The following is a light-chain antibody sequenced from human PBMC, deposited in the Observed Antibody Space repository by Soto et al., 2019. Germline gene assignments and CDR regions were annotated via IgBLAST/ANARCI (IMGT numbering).Light chain of an antibody. CDR2: SAS. Sequence: DIQMTQSPSTLSASVGDIFTITCRASQSISSWLAWYLQSPGQAPKLLIRSASTLQRGVPSRFSGSGSRTEFTLTIADLQPDDFGTYYCQQSLTMPITFGHGTRLEIK. V-gene: IGKV1-5*01. CDR1: QSISSW. CDR3: QQSLTMPIT. J-gene: IGKJ5*01.